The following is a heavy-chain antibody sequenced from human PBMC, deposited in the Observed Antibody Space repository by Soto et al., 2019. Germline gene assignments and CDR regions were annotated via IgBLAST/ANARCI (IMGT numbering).Heavy chain of an antibody. CDR1: GGSISSSSYY. J-gene: IGHJ4*02. Sequence: SETLSLTCTVSGGSISSSSYYWGWIRQPPGKGLEWIGSIYYSGSTYYNPSLKSRVTISVDTSKNQFSLKLSSVTAADTAVYYCARDNYYDSSGYYFIDYWGQGTLVTVSS. D-gene: IGHD3-22*01. V-gene: IGHV4-39*02. CDR2: IYYSGST. CDR3: ARDNYYDSSGYYFIDY.